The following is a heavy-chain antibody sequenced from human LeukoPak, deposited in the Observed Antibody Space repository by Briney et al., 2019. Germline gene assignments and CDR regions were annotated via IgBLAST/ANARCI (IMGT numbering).Heavy chain of an antibody. CDR2: INPNSGGT. Sequence: ASVKVSCTASGYTFTGYNIHWVRHTPGQGLVRVGWINPNSGGTNYAQKFQGRVTMTSDTSISTAYMELSRLRSDDTAVYYCARDPASSSSWKGDYWGQGTLVIVSS. CDR3: ARDPASSSSWKGDY. CDR1: GYTFTGYN. V-gene: IGHV1-2*02. J-gene: IGHJ4*02. D-gene: IGHD6-13*01.